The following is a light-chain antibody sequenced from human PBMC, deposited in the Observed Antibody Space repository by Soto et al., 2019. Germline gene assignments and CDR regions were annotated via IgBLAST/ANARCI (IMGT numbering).Light chain of an antibody. CDR1: SSNIGSNT. V-gene: IGLV1-44*01. CDR2: TNN. Sequence: QSVLTQPPSASGTPGQRVTISCSGSSSNIGSNTVSWYQQLPGTAPKLLIYTNNQRPSGVPDRFSGSKSGTSASLAISGLQPADEADYYCAAWDDSLNGVVFGGGTKLTVL. J-gene: IGLJ2*01. CDR3: AAWDDSLNGVV.